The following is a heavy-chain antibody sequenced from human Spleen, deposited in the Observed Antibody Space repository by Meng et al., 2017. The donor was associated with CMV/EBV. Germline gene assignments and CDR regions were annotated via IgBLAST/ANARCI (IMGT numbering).Heavy chain of an antibody. CDR3: AKDTPRTDYNSYHYFDY. D-gene: IGHD3-10*01. V-gene: IGHV3-23*01. Sequence: LTFSIHRMSWVRQAPGKGLEWVSTITGVGHSVLIAASVKGRFTTSRDNSKNTLDLQMYSLRAEDTAVYYCAKDTPRTDYNSYHYFDYWGPGTLVTVSS. CDR2: ITGVGHSV. CDR1: LTFSIHR. J-gene: IGHJ4*02.